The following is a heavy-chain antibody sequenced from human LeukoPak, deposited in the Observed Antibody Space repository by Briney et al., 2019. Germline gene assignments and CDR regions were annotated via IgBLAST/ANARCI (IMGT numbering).Heavy chain of an antibody. CDR2: IYYSGST. Sequence: SETLSLTCAVSGGSISSGGYSWSWIRQPPGKGLEWIGYIYYSGSTNYNPSLKSRVTISVDTSKNQFSLKLSSVTAADTAVYYCARSWDYGGNSFDYWGQGTLVTVSS. J-gene: IGHJ4*02. CDR3: ARSWDYGGNSFDY. CDR1: GGSISSGGYS. D-gene: IGHD4-23*01. V-gene: IGHV4-61*08.